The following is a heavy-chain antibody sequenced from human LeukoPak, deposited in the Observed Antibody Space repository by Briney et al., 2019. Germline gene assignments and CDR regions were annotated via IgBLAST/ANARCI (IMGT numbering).Heavy chain of an antibody. CDR1: GYTFTSYG. CDR3: ARDRSSSSH. D-gene: IGHD6-6*01. J-gene: IGHJ4*02. V-gene: IGHV1-18*01. CDR2: ISAYNGNT. Sequence: ASVKVSCKASGYTFTSYGISWVRQAPGQGLEWMGWISAYNGNTNYAQKFQDRVTMTTDTSTSTVYMELRSLRSDDTAVYYCARDRSSSSHWGQGTLVTVSS.